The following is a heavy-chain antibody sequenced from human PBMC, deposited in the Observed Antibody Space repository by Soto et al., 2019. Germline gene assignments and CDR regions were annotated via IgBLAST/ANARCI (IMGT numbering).Heavy chain of an antibody. V-gene: IGHV3-23*01. J-gene: IGHJ6*02. CDR1: GFTFSSYA. CDR3: AKLGDIVATSYYGMDV. D-gene: IGHD5-12*01. CDR2: ISGSGGST. Sequence: GSLRLSCAASGFTFSSYAMSWVRQAPGKGLEWVSAISGSGGSTYYADSVKGRFTISRDNSKNTLYLQMNSLRAEDTAVYYCAKLGDIVATSYYGMDVWGQGTTVTVSS.